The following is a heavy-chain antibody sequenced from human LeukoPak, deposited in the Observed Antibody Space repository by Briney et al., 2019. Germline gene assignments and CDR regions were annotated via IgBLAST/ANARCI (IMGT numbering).Heavy chain of an antibody. J-gene: IGHJ4*02. CDR2: VRNDGSNE. CDR1: GFVLSDYG. D-gene: IGHD5-12*01. CDR3: AKESDSGYHSEGPKN. Sequence: PGGSLRLSCAASGFVLSDYGMHGVRQAPGKGLEGVAFVRNDGSNEYYVGSVKGRFTISRDKSKNTLYLQMNSLRAEDTAVYSCAKESDSGYHSEGPKNWGLGTLVTVSS. V-gene: IGHV3-30*02.